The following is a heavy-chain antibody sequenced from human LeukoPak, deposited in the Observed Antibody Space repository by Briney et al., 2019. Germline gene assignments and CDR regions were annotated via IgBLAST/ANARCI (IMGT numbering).Heavy chain of an antibody. J-gene: IGHJ4*02. CDR1: GFTFNSYW. D-gene: IGHD3-10*01. CDR3: ARDLSYSLEY. CDR2: IQNDGSRT. Sequence: PGGSLRLSCAASGFTFNSYWMHWVRQAPGEGLVWVSRIQNDGSRTDYADSVKGRFTISRDNAKNTLFLQMNSLRAEDTAVYYCARDLSYSLEYWGQGTLVTVSS. V-gene: IGHV3-74*01.